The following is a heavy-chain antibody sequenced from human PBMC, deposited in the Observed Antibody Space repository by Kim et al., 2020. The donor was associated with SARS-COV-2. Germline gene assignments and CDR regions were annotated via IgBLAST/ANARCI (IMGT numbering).Heavy chain of an antibody. CDR2: IRESGST. V-gene: IGHV4-4*09. CDR1: GGSFRSYY. Sequence: SETLSLTCTVSGGSFRSYYWSWIRQPPGKGLEWIGYIRESGSTDYNPALQSRVTLSIDRSRNQFSLKMRSVTAADTAVYFCARSEYFDFWTGLAEGDNWFDPWGQGTRVTVSS. D-gene: IGHD3-3*01. J-gene: IGHJ5*02. CDR3: ARSEYFDFWTGLAEGDNWFDP.